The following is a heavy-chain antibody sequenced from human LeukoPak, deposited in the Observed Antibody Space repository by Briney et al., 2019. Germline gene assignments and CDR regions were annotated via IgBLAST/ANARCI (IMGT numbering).Heavy chain of an antibody. CDR3: ARGRGYYDFWSGPYFDY. J-gene: IGHJ4*02. CDR2: I. V-gene: IGHV4-39*01. CDR1: GDSISSSGDY. D-gene: IGHD3-3*01. Sequence: PSETLSLTCTVSGDSISSSGDYWGWIRQPPGKGLEWIGNIYNPSLKSRVTIAVDTSKNQFSLKLTSVTAADTAVYYCARGRGYYDFWSGPYFDYWGQGTLVTVSS.